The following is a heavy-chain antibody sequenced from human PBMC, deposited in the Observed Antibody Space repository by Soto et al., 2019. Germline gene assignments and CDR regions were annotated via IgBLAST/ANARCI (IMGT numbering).Heavy chain of an antibody. D-gene: IGHD1-20*01. CDR2: INPSGGST. CDR1: GYTFTSYY. CDR3: AREEGLDRGVAYNWNDVPSREDAFDI. J-gene: IGHJ3*02. Sequence: EASVKVSCKASGYTFTSYYMHLVRQAPGQGLEWMGIINPSGGSTSYAQKFQGRVTMTRDTSTSTVYMELSSLRSEDTAVYYCAREEGLDRGVAYNWNDVPSREDAFDIWGQGTMVTVSS. V-gene: IGHV1-46*03.